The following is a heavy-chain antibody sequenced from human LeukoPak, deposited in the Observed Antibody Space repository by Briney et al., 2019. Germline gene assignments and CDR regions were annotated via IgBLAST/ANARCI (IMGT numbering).Heavy chain of an antibody. J-gene: IGHJ4*02. CDR1: GYSISSGYY. CDR2: IYHSGST. D-gene: IGHD1-26*01. CDR3: ARQSARSGGSYDLGIDY. Sequence: SETLSLTCTVSGYSISSGYYWGWIRQPPGKGLEWIGSIYHSGSTCYNPSLKSRVTISVDTSKNQFSLKLSSVTAADTAVYYCARQSARSGGSYDLGIDYWGQGTLVTVSS. V-gene: IGHV4-38-2*02.